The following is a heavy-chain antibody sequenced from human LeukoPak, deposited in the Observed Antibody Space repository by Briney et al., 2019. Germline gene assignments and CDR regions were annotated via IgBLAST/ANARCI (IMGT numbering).Heavy chain of an antibody. J-gene: IGHJ4*02. CDR3: ASSTQQLVQYFDY. Sequence: PGRSLRLSCAASGFTFSSYGMHWVRQAPGKGLEWVAVISYDGSNKYYADSVKGRFTISRDNSKNTLYLQMNSLRAEDTAVYYCASSTQQLVQYFDYWGQGTLVTVSS. V-gene: IGHV3-30*03. CDR2: ISYDGSNK. CDR1: GFTFSSYG. D-gene: IGHD6-13*01.